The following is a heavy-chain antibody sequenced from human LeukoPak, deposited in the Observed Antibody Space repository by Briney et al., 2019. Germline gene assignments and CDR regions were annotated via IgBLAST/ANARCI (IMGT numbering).Heavy chain of an antibody. CDR1: GFTFSTYG. CDR2: IWSDGSKK. Sequence: GRSLRLSCAASGFTFSTYGMHWVRQAPGKGLEWVAVIWSDGSKKYCADSVKGRFTISRDNSRNTLYVQMNSLRVEDTAVYYCATSFGDYDTHSWGQGTLVTVSS. CDR3: ATSFGDYDTHS. J-gene: IGHJ5*02. D-gene: IGHD3-22*01. V-gene: IGHV3-33*01.